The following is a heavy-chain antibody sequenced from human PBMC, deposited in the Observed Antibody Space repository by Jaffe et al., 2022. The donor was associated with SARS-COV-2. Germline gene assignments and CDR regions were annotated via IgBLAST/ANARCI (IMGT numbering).Heavy chain of an antibody. CDR2: ISGSGGST. CDR3: AKEGRGLYYDFWSGYYELDY. CDR1: GFTFSSYA. J-gene: IGHJ4*02. Sequence: EVQLLESGGGLVQPGGSLRLSCAASGFTFSSYAMSWVRQAPGKGLEWVSAISGSGGSTYYADSVKGRFTISRDNSKNTLYLQMNSLRAEDTAVYYCAKEGRGLYYDFWSGYYELDYWGQGTLVTVSS. D-gene: IGHD3-3*01. V-gene: IGHV3-23*01.